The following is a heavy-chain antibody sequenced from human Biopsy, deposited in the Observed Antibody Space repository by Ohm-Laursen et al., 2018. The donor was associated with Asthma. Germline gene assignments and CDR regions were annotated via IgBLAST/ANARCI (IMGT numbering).Heavy chain of an antibody. V-gene: IGHV4-30-4*02. CDR3: ASKPDYGDSTFNY. CDR1: GGSISSGDYY. Sequence: PSDTLSLTCIVSGGSISSGDYYWNWIRQPPGKGLEWIGYIYYSGSTYYNPSLKSRLTISVDTSKNQFSLKLSSVTAADTAVYYCASKPDYGDSTFNYWGQGTLVTVSS. D-gene: IGHD4-17*01. J-gene: IGHJ4*02. CDR2: IYYSGST.